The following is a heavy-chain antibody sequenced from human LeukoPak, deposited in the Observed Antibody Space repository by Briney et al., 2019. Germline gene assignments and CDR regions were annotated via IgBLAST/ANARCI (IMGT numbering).Heavy chain of an antibody. V-gene: IGHV4-39*01. CDR1: GGSISSSNYY. Sequence: SETLSLTCTVSGGSISSSNYYWGWIRQPPGKGLEWIGSIHYSGSTYYNPSLKSRVTISVDTSKNQFSLKLSSVTAADTAVYYCARQRQYNDYSIDYWGQGTLVTVSS. CDR3: ARQRQYNDYSIDY. CDR2: IHYSGST. J-gene: IGHJ4*02. D-gene: IGHD2-15*01.